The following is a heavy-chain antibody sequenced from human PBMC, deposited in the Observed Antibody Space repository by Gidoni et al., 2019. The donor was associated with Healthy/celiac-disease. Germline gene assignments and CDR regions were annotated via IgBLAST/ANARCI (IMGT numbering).Heavy chain of an antibody. J-gene: IGHJ6*02. CDR1: GGTFSSYA. V-gene: IGHV1-69*01. CDR2: IIPIFGTA. CDR3: ARSMVRGVLWYYGMDV. Sequence: QVQLVQSGAEVKKPGSSVKVSCKAAGGTFSSYAISWVRQAPGQGLEWMGGIIPIFGTANYAQKFQGRVTITADESTSTAYMELSSLRSEDTAVYYCARSMVRGVLWYYGMDVWGQGTTVTVSS. D-gene: IGHD3-10*01.